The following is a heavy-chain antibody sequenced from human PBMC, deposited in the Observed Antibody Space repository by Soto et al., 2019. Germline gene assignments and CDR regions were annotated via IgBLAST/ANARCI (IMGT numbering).Heavy chain of an antibody. V-gene: IGHV4-61*01. D-gene: IGHD1-26*01. CDR3: ARVSGSYYHVYYFDY. J-gene: IGHJ4*02. CDR1: GCSVSSANYY. Sequence: SETLSLTCNVSGCSVSSANYYWGWIRQPPGKGLEWIGSIYYSGNTNYNPSLNSRVTISVDTSKNQFSLRLSSVTAADTAVYYCARVSGSYYHVYYFDYWGQGTLVTVS. CDR2: IYYSGNT.